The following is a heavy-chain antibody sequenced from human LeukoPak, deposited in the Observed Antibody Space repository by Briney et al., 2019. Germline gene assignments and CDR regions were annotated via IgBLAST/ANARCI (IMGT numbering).Heavy chain of an antibody. CDR2: ISSSGSTI. CDR1: GFTFSDYY. D-gene: IGHD6-13*01. J-gene: IGHJ6*02. CDR3: ARDLTGYSSSWLTYYYYGMDV. V-gene: IGHV3-11*01. Sequence: PGGSLRLSCAASGFTFSDYYMSWIRQAPGKGLEWVSYISSSGSTIYYADSVKGRFTISRDNAKNSLYLQMNSPRAEDTAVYYCARDLTGYSSSWLTYYYYGMDVWGQGTTVTVSS.